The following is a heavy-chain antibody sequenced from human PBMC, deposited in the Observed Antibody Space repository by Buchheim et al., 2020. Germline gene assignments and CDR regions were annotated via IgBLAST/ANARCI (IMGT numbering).Heavy chain of an antibody. CDR1: GFTFSSYW. J-gene: IGHJ6*02. V-gene: IGHV3-7*01. D-gene: IGHD2-15*01. Sequence: EVQLVESGGGLVQPGGSLRLSCAASGFTFSSYWMSWVRQAPGKGLEWVSNIKQDGSEKYYVDSVKGRFTISRDNAKHSLYLQMNSLRAEDTAVYYCARDCGGSYYYYYYYGMDVWGQGTT. CDR2: IKQDGSEK. CDR3: ARDCGGSYYYYYYYGMDV.